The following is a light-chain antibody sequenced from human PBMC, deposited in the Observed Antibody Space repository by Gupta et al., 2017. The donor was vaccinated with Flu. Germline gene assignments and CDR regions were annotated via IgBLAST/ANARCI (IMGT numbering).Light chain of an antibody. CDR2: MAS. Sequence: STLSASVGDRVTITCRASDSINTWLAWYQQKPGKAPKVLIYMASNLETGVPSRFSGSGSGTEFTLTISNLQPDDSASYYCQHYNSYAVIAFGPGTKVDIK. J-gene: IGKJ3*01. V-gene: IGKV1-5*03. CDR1: DSINTW. CDR3: QHYNSYAVIA.